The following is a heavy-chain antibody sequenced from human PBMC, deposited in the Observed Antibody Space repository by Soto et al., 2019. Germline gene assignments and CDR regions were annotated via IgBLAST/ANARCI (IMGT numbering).Heavy chain of an antibody. V-gene: IGHV4-31*03. CDR3: ARGSAGRFLGVYCGVDV. CDR1: GGSVNSGAYH. Sequence: QVQLQESGPGLVKPSQTLSLTCTVSGGSVNSGAYHWNWIRQHPGKGLDWIGYIYYNGDTSYNSSLKSRSNISIDTSKNQFSLTLTSVTAADTAVYFCARGSAGRFLGVYCGVDVWGPGTMVTVSS. J-gene: IGHJ6*02. D-gene: IGHD3-3*01. CDR2: IYYNGDT.